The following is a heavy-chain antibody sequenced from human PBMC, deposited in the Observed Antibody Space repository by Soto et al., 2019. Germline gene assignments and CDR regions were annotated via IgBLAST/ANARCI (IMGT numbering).Heavy chain of an antibody. V-gene: IGHV3-23*01. CDR3: AKDPDIVVVVAATTFDY. D-gene: IGHD2-15*01. J-gene: IGHJ4*02. CDR2: ISGSGGST. CDR1: GFTFSSYA. Sequence: GGSLRLSCAASGFTFSSYAMSWVRQAPGKGLERVSAISGSGGSTYYADSVKGRFTISRDNSKNTLYLQMNSLRAEDTAVYYCAKDPDIVVVVAATTFDYWGQGTLVTVSS.